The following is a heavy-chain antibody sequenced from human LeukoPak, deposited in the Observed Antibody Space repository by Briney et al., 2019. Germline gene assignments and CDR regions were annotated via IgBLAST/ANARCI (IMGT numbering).Heavy chain of an antibody. CDR3: VTEVRRPYFDS. V-gene: IGHV3-30*02. D-gene: IGHD4-17*01. J-gene: IGHJ4*02. CDR1: RFTFSTYG. Sequence: GGSLRLSCAASRFTFSTYGMHWVRQAPGKGLEWVAYIQYDGSNQQYADSVKGRFSISRDSSKNILYLQMNSLRPEDTAVYYCVTEVRRPYFDSWGQGTLVTVSS. CDR2: IQYDGSNQ.